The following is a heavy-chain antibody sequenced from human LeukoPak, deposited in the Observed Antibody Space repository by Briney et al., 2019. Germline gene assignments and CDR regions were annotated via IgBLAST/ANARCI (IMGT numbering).Heavy chain of an antibody. J-gene: IGHJ6*04. CDR2: IYYSGST. D-gene: IGHD5-18*01. CDR1: GGSISSFY. V-gene: IGHV4-59*01. CDR3: ARVEGSYGYDYYYGLDV. Sequence: SETLSLTCTVSGGSISSFYWSWIRQPPGKGLEWIGYIYYSGSTNYNPSLRSRVTISVDTSKNQFSLRLSSVAAADTAVYYCARVEGSYGYDYYYGLDVWGKGTTVTVSS.